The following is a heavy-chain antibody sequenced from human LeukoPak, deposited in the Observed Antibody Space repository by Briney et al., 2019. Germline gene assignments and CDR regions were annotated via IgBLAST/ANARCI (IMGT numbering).Heavy chain of an antibody. CDR1: GFTVSSNY. V-gene: IGHV3-53*04. J-gene: IGHJ2*01. CDR2: IYSGGSM. CDR3: ARASIAAAGTSGWYFDL. Sequence: GGSLRLSCAASGFTVSSNYMSWVRKAPGPGMERDSVIYSGGSMYYADTVKGRFTISRHNAKNPLYLQMNSLRAEDTAVYYCARASIAAAGTSGWYFDLWGRGTLVTVSS. D-gene: IGHD6-13*01.